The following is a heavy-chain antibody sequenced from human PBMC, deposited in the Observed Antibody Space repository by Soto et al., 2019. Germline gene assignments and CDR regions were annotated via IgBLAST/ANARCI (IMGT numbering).Heavy chain of an antibody. V-gene: IGHV3-7*05. CDR1: GFTFSGYW. CDR2: IKQDGSEQ. CDR3: SREAV. Sequence: EVQLVESGGGLVQPGGSLRLSCAASGFTFSGYWMSWVRQAPGKGLEWVANIKQDGSEQFYVDSVKGRFTISRDNAKNSLYLQMNSLSAEDTAVYYCSREAVWGKGTTVTVSS. J-gene: IGHJ6*04.